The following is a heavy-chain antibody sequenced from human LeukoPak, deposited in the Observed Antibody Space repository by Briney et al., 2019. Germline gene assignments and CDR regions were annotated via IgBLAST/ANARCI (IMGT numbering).Heavy chain of an antibody. CDR1: GSTFRSSG. D-gene: IGHD3-10*01. J-gene: IGHJ6*02. Sequence: PGGSLRLSCVVSGSTFRSSGMHWVRQVPGKGLEWVALIWHDGSNKDYRDSVKGRFIISRDNAKNTLYLQLNKLTDEDTGEYYCAKDRAGINLVRGVITGVMDAWGQGTTVTVSS. V-gene: IGHV3-33*06. CDR2: IWHDGSNK. CDR3: AKDRAGINLVRGVITGVMDA.